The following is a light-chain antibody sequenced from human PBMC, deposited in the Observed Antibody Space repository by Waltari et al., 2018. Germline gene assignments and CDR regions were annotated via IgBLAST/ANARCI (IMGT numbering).Light chain of an antibody. CDR3: MQARQTPWT. Sequence: DIVMTQSPLSLSVTPGEPASISCRSSQSLLHSSGNTFLDWYLQKPGQSPQILFYLVSNRASGVPDRFSGSGSGTDFTLKISRVEAEDVGVYFCMQARQTPWTFGQGTRVEIK. J-gene: IGKJ1*01. V-gene: IGKV2-28*01. CDR1: QSLLHSSGNTF. CDR2: LVS.